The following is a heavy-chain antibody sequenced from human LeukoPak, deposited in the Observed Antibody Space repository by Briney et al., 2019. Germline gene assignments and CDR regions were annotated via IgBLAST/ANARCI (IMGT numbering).Heavy chain of an antibody. CDR1: GDYISNSNYY. Sequence: SSETLSLTCSVSGDYISNSNYYWGWIHQPPGKGLEWIGNIYYTGKTYYNSSLKSQVTISIDTSKNEFSLNLNSVTAADTAVYYCAREEVVDGYKFLDYWGQGTLVTVSS. CDR3: AREEVVDGYKFLDY. V-gene: IGHV4-39*07. J-gene: IGHJ4*02. D-gene: IGHD5-24*01. CDR2: IYYTGKT.